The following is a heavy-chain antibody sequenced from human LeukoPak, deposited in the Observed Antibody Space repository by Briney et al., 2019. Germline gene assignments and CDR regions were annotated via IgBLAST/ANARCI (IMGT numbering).Heavy chain of an antibody. CDR3: RTSSSSVVYYYYMDV. CDR1: GVTFCDYA. V-gene: IGHV3-49*03. Sequence: PGGSLRLSCTASGVTFCDYAMSWFRQAPGKGLEWVGVIRRNACGGTTESDESVKGILTISRDDYNSIAYMQMNSLNTEETAVYYCRTSSSSVVYYYYMDVWGKGTTVTVSS. D-gene: IGHD6-6*01. J-gene: IGHJ6*03. CDR2: IRRNACGGTT.